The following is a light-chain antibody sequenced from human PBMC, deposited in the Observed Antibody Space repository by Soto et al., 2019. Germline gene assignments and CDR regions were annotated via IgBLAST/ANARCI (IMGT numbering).Light chain of an antibody. CDR2: AVS. V-gene: IGLV2-8*01. Sequence: QSALTQPPSASGSPGQSVTVSCTGSSSNVGAYNFVHWYQQYPGKAPKLMIYAVSKRPSGVPDRFSGSKSGNPASLTISGLQAEDEADYYCPSFDGGLDRGVFGGGTKVTVL. CDR1: SSNVGAYNF. J-gene: IGLJ3*02. CDR3: PSFDGGLDRGV.